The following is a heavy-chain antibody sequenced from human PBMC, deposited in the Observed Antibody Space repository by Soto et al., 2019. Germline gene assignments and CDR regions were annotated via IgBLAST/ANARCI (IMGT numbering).Heavy chain of an antibody. D-gene: IGHD6-6*01. CDR2: IWYDGSNK. Sequence: QVQLVESGGGVVQPGRSLRLSYAASGFTFSSYGMHWVRQAPGKGLEWVAVIWYDGSNKYYADSVKGRFTISRDNSKNTLYLQMNSLRAEDTAVYYCARAALEAARLHADYWGQGTLFTVSS. CDR1: GFTFSSYG. CDR3: ARAALEAARLHADY. V-gene: IGHV3-33*01. J-gene: IGHJ4*02.